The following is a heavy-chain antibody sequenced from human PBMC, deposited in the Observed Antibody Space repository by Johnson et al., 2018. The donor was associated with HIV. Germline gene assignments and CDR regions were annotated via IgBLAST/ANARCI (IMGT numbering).Heavy chain of an antibody. CDR2: IYSGGST. Sequence: VQLVESGGGVVQPGRSLRLSCAASGFTFSSYAMHWVRQAPGKGLEWVSVIYSGGSTYYADSVKGRFTISRDNSKNTLYLQMNSLRAEDTAVYYCAREGGVTIFGVVISPDAFDIWGQGTMVTVSS. CDR1: GFTFSSYA. D-gene: IGHD3-3*01. CDR3: AREGGVTIFGVVISPDAFDI. V-gene: IGHV3-66*01. J-gene: IGHJ3*02.